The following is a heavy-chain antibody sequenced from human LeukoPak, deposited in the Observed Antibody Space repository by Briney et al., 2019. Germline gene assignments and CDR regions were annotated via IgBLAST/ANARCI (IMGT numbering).Heavy chain of an antibody. CDR1: GFTLSNFG. J-gene: IGHJ4*02. D-gene: IGHD3-10*01. CDR3: AKDQAGTRGLHY. CDR2: VRPDGSSN. Sequence: GGSLRLSCAASGFTLSNFGMHWVRQAPSKGLEWVAFVRPDGSSNYYADSVKGRFTISRDISKNTLSLQMNSLRAEDTAFYYCAKDQAGTRGLHYLRQGTQVTVPS. V-gene: IGHV3-30*02.